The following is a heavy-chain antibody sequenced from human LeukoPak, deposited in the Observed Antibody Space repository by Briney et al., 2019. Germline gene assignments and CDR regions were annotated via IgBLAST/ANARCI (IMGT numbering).Heavy chain of an antibody. J-gene: IGHJ5*02. CDR1: GSSISSYY. CDR3: ARVGPRYFDWLLSWGNWFGP. V-gene: IGHV4-59*01. D-gene: IGHD3-9*01. Sequence: SETLSLTCTVSGSSISSYYWSWIRQPPGKGLEWIGYIYYSGSTNYNPSLKSRVTISVDTSKNQFSLKLSSVTAADTAVYYCARVGPRYFDWLLSWGNWFGPWGQGTLVTVSS. CDR2: IYYSGST.